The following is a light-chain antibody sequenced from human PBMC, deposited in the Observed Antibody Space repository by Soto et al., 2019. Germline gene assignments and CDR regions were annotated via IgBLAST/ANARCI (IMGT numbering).Light chain of an antibody. CDR1: QDIKNY. CDR3: QQYHSYPLT. CDR2: AAS. V-gene: IGKV1-16*02. Sequence: QDIKNYLAWFQQKPGKAPKSLIFAASSLQSGVPSKFIGTGSGTDFTLTISSLQAEDVATYFCQQYHSYPLTFGGGTKVDIK. J-gene: IGKJ4*01.